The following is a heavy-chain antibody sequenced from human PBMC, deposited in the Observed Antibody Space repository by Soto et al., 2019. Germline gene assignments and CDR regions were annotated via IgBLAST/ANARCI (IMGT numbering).Heavy chain of an antibody. V-gene: IGHV3-23*01. CDR1: GFIFSNYA. D-gene: IGHD3-10*01. Sequence: EVQLLESGGGLVQPGGSLRLSCAASGFIFSNYAMSWVRQAPGKGLEWVATVTGNGYNTHYADSVKGRFTTSRDNSKDTVFLQMNSLTVEDTAIYYCADPGGSGVHCDLWGRGTLVPVSS. CDR3: ADPGGSGVHCDL. CDR2: VTGNGYNT. J-gene: IGHJ2*01.